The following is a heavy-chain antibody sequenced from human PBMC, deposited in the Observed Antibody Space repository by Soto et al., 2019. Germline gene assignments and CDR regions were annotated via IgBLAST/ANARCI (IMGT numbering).Heavy chain of an antibody. V-gene: IGHV4-4*07. Sequence: SETLSLTCTVSGGSISSYYWSWIRQPAGKGLEWVGRIYTSGSTYYNPSLKSRVTISVDRSKNQFSLKLSSVTAADTAVYYCARREFDSSTRRNWFDPWGQGTLVTVSS. CDR1: GGSISSYY. CDR2: IYTSGST. D-gene: IGHD2-2*01. CDR3: ARREFDSSTRRNWFDP. J-gene: IGHJ5*02.